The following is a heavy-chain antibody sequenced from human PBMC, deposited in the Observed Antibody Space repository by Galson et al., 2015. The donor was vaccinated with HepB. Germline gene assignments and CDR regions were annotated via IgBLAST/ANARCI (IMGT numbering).Heavy chain of an antibody. Sequence: SLRLSCAASGFTFSDYYMSWIRQAPGKGLEWVSYISSSSSYTNYADSVKGRFTISRDNAKNSLYLQMNSLRAEDTAVYYCARNRYGGYSGLDYWGQGTLVTVSS. J-gene: IGHJ4*02. D-gene: IGHD5-12*01. V-gene: IGHV3-11*06. CDR2: ISSSSSYT. CDR3: ARNRYGGYSGLDY. CDR1: GFTFSDYY.